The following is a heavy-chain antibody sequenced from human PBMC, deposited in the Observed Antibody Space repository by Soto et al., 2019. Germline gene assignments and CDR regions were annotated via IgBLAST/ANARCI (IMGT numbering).Heavy chain of an antibody. CDR3: AVVAATAHFDL. D-gene: IGHD2-15*01. Sequence: GSLRRPGAASGFTFTDYTFNWVRQAPGKGLEWVSSISSTSTYIYYADSVRGRFTISRDNAKNSLYFQMNSLRAEDTAVYFCAVVAATAHFDLWGQGTLVTVYS. J-gene: IGHJ4*02. V-gene: IGHV3-21*01. CDR2: ISSTSTYI. CDR1: GFTFTDYT.